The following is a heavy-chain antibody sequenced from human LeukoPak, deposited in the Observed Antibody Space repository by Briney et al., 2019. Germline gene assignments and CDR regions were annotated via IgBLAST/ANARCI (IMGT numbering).Heavy chain of an antibody. CDR3: ARDLGTAGRPNDS. D-gene: IGHD2-21*02. Sequence: SETLSLTRAVSVGSISINNWWSWVRQPPGKGLEWIGEMYHSGSTNYNPSLKSRVTISVDKSKNQFSLKLNSVTAADTAVYFCARDLGTAGRPNDSWGQGILVTVSS. CDR2: MYHSGST. J-gene: IGHJ5*01. CDR1: VGSISINNW. V-gene: IGHV4-4*02.